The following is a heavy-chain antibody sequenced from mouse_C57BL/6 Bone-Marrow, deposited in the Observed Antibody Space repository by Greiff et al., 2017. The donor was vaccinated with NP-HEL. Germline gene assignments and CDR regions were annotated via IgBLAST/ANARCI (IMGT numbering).Heavy chain of an antibody. CDR1: GYTFTSYW. CDR3: ASHYYGSSKGY. J-gene: IGHJ2*01. V-gene: IGHV1-59*01. Sequence: QVQLQQPGAELVRPGTSVKLSCKASGYTFTSYWMHWVKQRPGQGLEWIGVIDPSDSYTNYNQKFKGKATLTVDTSSSTAYMPLSSLTSEDSAVYYCASHYYGSSKGYWGQGTTLTVSS. CDR2: IDPSDSYT. D-gene: IGHD1-1*01.